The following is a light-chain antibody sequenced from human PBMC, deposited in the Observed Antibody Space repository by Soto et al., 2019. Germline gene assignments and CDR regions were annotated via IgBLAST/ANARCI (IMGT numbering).Light chain of an antibody. CDR1: QTISSW. Sequence: IRMTQSPSSLSGSVGDRVTITCRASQTISSWLAWYQQKPGKAPKLLIYKASTLKSGVPSRFSGSGSGTEFTLTISSLQPDDFATYYCQHSNSYSEAFGQGTKVDIK. CDR3: QHSNSYSEA. CDR2: KAS. V-gene: IGKV1-5*03. J-gene: IGKJ1*01.